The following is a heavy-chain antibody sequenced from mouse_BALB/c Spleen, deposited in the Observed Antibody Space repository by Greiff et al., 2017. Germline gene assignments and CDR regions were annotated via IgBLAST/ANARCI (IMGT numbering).Heavy chain of an antibody. J-gene: IGHJ2*01. D-gene: IGHD2-4*01. CDR1: GFTFSSFG. Sequence: EVQLVESGGGLVQPGGSRKLSCAASGFTFSSFGMHWVRQAPEKGLEWVAYISSGSSTIYYADTVKGRFTISRDNPKNTLFLQMTSLRSEDTAMYYCARSGTMITVDYWGQGTTLTVSS. CDR2: ISSGSSTI. V-gene: IGHV5-17*02. CDR3: ARSGTMITVDY.